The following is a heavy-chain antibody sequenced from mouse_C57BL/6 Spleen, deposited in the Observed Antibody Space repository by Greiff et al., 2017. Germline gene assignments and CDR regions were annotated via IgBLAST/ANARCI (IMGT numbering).Heavy chain of an antibody. J-gene: IGHJ4*01. CDR1: GYTFTSYW. CDR3: ARPYSNYERGMDY. D-gene: IGHD2-5*01. CDR2: IYPGSGST. Sequence: QVQLQQSGAELVKPGASVKMSCKASGYTFTSYWITWVKQRPGQGLEWIGDIYPGSGSTNYNEKFKSKATLTVDTSSSTAYMQLSSLTSEDSAVYYCARPYSNYERGMDYWGQGTSVTVAS. V-gene: IGHV1-55*01.